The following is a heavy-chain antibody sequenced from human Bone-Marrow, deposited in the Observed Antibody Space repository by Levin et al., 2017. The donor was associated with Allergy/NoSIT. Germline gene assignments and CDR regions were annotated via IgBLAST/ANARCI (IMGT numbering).Heavy chain of an antibody. CDR1: GFTFSSYG. CDR3: ARGRRQSIAALSYYFDY. CDR2: IWYDGSNK. V-gene: IGHV3-33*01. D-gene: IGHD6-6*01. Sequence: GGSLRLSCAASGFTFSSYGMHWVRQAPGKGLEWVAVIWYDGSNKYYADSVKGRFTISRDNSKNTLYLQMNSLRAEDTAVYYCARGRRQSIAALSYYFDYWGQGTLVTVSS. J-gene: IGHJ4*02.